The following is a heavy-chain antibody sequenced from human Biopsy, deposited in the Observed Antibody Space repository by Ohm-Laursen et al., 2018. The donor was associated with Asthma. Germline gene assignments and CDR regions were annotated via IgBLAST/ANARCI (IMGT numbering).Heavy chain of an antibody. CDR2: ISNNGGRT. D-gene: IGHD6-19*01. J-gene: IGHJ6*02. V-gene: IGHV3-64D*08. Sequence: SLRLSCAASGFTFSSYDMHWVRQAPGKGLEYVSGISNNGGRTNYGDSVKGRFTISRDNSKSTLYLQMSSLRGEDTAVYYCVNVYSSGFNNYYGMDVWGQGTTVTVSS. CDR1: GFTFSSYD. CDR3: VNVYSSGFNNYYGMDV.